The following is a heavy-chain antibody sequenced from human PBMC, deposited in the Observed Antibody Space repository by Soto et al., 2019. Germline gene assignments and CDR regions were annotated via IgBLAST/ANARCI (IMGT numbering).Heavy chain of an antibody. CDR1: GYTFTGYY. CDR2: INPSSGET. CDR3: ATTYESGDHYYVLYH. V-gene: IGHV1-2*04. Sequence: QVQLMQSGAEVKKRGASVKVSCKASGYTFTGYYLHWVRQAPGQGLEWMGWINPSSGETNYAQKFKGCVTMTRDTSISPAYLDLRGLKSDDTGVYFCATTYESGDHYYVLYHWGQGTPVTVSS. J-gene: IGHJ4*02. D-gene: IGHD3-22*01.